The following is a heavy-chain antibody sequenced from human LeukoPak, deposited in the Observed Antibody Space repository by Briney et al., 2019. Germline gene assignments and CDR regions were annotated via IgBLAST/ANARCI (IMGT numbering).Heavy chain of an antibody. Sequence: GGSLRLSCAASGFPVSSNYMSWVRQAPGKGLEWVSVIYSGGSTYYADSVKGRFTISRHNSKNTPYLQMNSLRAEGTAVYYCARDRRGSGLDYWGQGTLVTVSS. J-gene: IGHJ4*02. CDR3: ARDRRGSGLDY. CDR1: GFPVSSNY. CDR2: IYSGGST. D-gene: IGHD6-19*01. V-gene: IGHV3-53*04.